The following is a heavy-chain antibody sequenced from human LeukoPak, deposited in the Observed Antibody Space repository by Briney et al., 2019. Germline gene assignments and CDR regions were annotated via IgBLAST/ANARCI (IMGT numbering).Heavy chain of an antibody. CDR2: FDPEDGET. Sequence: ASVKVSRKVSVYTHTELSMHWVRQAPGKGLEWMGGFDPEDGETIYAQKFQGRVTMTEDTSTDTAYMELSSLRSEDTAVYYCATARPSSSWGLFDYWGQGTLVTVSS. J-gene: IGHJ4*02. CDR1: VYTHTELS. D-gene: IGHD6-13*01. CDR3: ATARPSSSWGLFDY. V-gene: IGHV1-24*01.